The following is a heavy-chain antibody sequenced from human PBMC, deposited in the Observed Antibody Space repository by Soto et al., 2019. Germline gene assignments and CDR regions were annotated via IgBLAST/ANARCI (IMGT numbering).Heavy chain of an antibody. CDR2: MNPNSGNT. J-gene: IGHJ6*03. D-gene: IGHD3-9*01. CDR3: ASPSDILTGYTMDV. CDR1: GYTFTSYD. Sequence: ASVKVSCKASGYTFTSYDINWVRQATGQGLEWMGWMNPNSGNTGYAQKFQGRVTMTRNTSISTAYMELSSLRSEDTAVYYCASPSDILTGYTMDVWGKGTTVTVSS. V-gene: IGHV1-8*01.